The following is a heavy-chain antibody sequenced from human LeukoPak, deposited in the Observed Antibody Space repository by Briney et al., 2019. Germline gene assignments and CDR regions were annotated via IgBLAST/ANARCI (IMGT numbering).Heavy chain of an antibody. CDR3: ARAWLGLTGDGYTADNWFDP. Sequence: ASVKVSCKTSGYTFINYGITWVRQAPGQGLEWMGWISAYNGNTNYAQKLQGRVTMTTDTSTSTAYMELRSLRSDDTAVYYCARAWLGLTGDGYTADNWFDPWGQGTLVTVSS. V-gene: IGHV1-18*01. CDR1: GYTFINYG. CDR2: ISAYNGNT. J-gene: IGHJ5*02. D-gene: IGHD5-24*01.